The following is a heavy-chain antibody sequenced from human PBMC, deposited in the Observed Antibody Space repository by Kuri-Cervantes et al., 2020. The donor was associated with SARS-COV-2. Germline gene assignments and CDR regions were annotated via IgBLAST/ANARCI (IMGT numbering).Heavy chain of an antibody. J-gene: IGHJ6*03. V-gene: IGHV3-21*01. Sequence: GESLKISCAASGFTFSSYSMNWVRQAPGKGLEWVSSISSSSSYIYYADSVKGRFTISRDNAKNSLYLQMNSLRAEDTAVYYCARVKDHTYGSGSRYYYYMDVCGKETTVTVSS. CDR1: GFTFSSYS. CDR2: ISSSSSYI. CDR3: ARVKDHTYGSGSRYYYYMDV. D-gene: IGHD3-10*01.